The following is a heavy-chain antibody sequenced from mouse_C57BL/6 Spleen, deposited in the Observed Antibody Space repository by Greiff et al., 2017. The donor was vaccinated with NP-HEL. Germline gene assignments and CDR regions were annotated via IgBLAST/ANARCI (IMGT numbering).Heavy chain of an antibody. J-gene: IGHJ4*01. CDR3: ARDFYYYGSRYAMDY. Sequence: EVQLQQSGPELVKPGASVKISCKASGYTFTDYYMNWVKQSHGKSLEWIGDINPNNGGTSYNQKFKGKATLTVDKSSSTAYMELRSLTSEDSAVYYCARDFYYYGSRYAMDYWGQGTSVTVSS. D-gene: IGHD1-1*01. CDR2: INPNNGGT. CDR1: GYTFTDYY. V-gene: IGHV1-26*01.